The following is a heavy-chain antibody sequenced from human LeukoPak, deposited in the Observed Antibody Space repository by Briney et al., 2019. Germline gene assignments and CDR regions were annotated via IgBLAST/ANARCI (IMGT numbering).Heavy chain of an antibody. CDR2: FDPEDGET. J-gene: IGHJ5*02. V-gene: IGHV1-24*01. D-gene: IGHD6-13*01. Sequence: ASVKVSCKVSGYTLNELSMHWVRQAPGKGLEWMGGFDPEDGETIYAQKFQGRVTMTEDTSTDTAYMELSSLRSEDTAVYYCATVGIAAAGYWFDPWGQGTLVTVSS. CDR3: ATVGIAAAGYWFDP. CDR1: GYTLNELS.